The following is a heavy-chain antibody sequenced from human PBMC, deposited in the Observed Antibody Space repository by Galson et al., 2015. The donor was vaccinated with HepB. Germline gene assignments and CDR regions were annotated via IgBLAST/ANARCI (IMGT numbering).Heavy chain of an antibody. CDR2: ISNDGRNK. CDR3: AKDHFLVEPAAPPEPYYDNSGYCDY. Sequence: SLRLSCTTSGFNFSSFAIHWVRQAPGEGLEWVAGISNDGRNKFYADTVKGRITMTRDNSNNTVSMQMTSLRAEDTAVYYCAKDHFLVEPAAPPEPYYDNSGYCDYWGQGTLVTVSS. CDR1: GFNFSSFA. D-gene: IGHD3-22*01. J-gene: IGHJ4*02. V-gene: IGHV3-30*18.